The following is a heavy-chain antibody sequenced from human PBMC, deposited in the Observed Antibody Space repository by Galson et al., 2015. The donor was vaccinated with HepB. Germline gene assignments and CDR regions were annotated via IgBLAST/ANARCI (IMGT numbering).Heavy chain of an antibody. CDR2: ISSSSSYI. Sequence: CAASGFTFSSSSMNWVRQAPGKGLEWVSSISSSSSYIYYADSVKGRFTISRDNAKNSLYLHMNSLRAEDTAVYYCARDLGYCNGGSCYRDYYYYGMDVWGQGTTVTVSS. J-gene: IGHJ6*02. CDR3: ARDLGYCNGGSCYRDYYYYGMDV. CDR1: GFTFSSSS. D-gene: IGHD2-15*01. V-gene: IGHV3-21*01.